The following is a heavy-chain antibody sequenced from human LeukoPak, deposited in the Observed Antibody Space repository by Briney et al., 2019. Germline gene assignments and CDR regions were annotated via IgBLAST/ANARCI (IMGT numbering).Heavy chain of an antibody. CDR1: GGSFSGYY. CDR2: INHSGST. Sequence: SETLSLTCAVYGGSFSGYYWSWIRQPPGKGLEWIGEINHSGSTNYNPPLKSRVTISVDTSKNQFSLKLSSVTAADTAVYYCARVLWFGDPWGQGTLVTVSS. V-gene: IGHV4-34*01. J-gene: IGHJ5*02. CDR3: ARVLWFGDP. D-gene: IGHD3-10*01.